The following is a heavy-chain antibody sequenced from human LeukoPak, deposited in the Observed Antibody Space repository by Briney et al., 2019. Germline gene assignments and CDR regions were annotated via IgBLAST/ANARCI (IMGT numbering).Heavy chain of an antibody. CDR2: IIPILGIA. CDR3: ARTARSNSGYDIFLFLDYYYYGMDV. CDR1: GGTFSSYA. Sequence: SVRVSCKASGGTFSSYAISWVRQAPGQGLEWMGRIIPILGIANYAQKFQGRVTITADKSTSTAYMELSSLRSEDTAVYYCARTARSNSGYDIFLFLDYYYYGMDVWGQGTTVTVSS. J-gene: IGHJ6*02. D-gene: IGHD5-12*01. V-gene: IGHV1-69*04.